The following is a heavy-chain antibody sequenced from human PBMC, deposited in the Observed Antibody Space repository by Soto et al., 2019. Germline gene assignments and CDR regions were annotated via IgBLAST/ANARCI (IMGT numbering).Heavy chain of an antibody. J-gene: IGHJ3*01. CDR2: RSPDDSDI. CDR3: VRASNHFDWFPEAFDL. D-gene: IGHD3-9*01. Sequence: PGESLKISCQASGYSFSDYWIGWVRQMPGKGLEWMVIRSPDDSDIIYNPSLQGRVTISADRSISTAYLQWRGLKASDTAMYYCVRASNHFDWFPEAFDLWDQGTMVTVSS. V-gene: IGHV5-51*01. CDR1: GYSFSDYW.